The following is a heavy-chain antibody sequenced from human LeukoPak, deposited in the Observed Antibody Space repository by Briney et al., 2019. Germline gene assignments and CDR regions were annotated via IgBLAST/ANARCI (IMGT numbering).Heavy chain of an antibody. CDR1: GFTFSSFA. D-gene: IGHD2-21*02. CDR2: ISGSGGST. V-gene: IGHV3-23*01. CDR3: AKRGGLRPLDYYYYYMDV. Sequence: GGSLRLSCAASGFTFSSFAMSWVRQAPGKGLEWVSAISGSGGSTYYADSVKGRFTISRDNSKNTLHLQMNSLRAEDTAVYYCAKRGGLRPLDYYYYYMDVWGKGTTVTVSS. J-gene: IGHJ6*03.